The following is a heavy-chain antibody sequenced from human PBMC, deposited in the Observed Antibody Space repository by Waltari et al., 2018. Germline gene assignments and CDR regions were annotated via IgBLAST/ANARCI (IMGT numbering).Heavy chain of an antibody. Sequence: EVQLVESGGDLVQPGGSLRLSCAASGFTFSNYWMHWVRHAPGKGLVWVARIRYDGGTQAYADSVKGRFTISRDNAKNPLFLQMSGLGAEDTAVYYCTRDLSWVLFDSWGQGTLVTVSS. CDR1: GFTFSNYW. D-gene: IGHD6-13*01. J-gene: IGHJ4*02. V-gene: IGHV3-74*01. CDR2: IRYDGGTQ. CDR3: TRDLSWVLFDS.